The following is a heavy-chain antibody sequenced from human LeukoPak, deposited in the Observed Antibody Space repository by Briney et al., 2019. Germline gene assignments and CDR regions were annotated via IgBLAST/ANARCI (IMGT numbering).Heavy chain of an antibody. Sequence: GGSLRLPCAASGFTFNTYSMSWVRQAPGKGLEWVSTISRTSESIFYADSVKGRFTISRDNAKNSLYLQMNGLRAEDTAAYYCARGATDTTRWFDPWGQGTLVTVSS. CDR2: ISRTSESI. CDR3: ARGATDTTRWFDP. D-gene: IGHD1-7*01. J-gene: IGHJ5*02. CDR1: GFTFNTYS. V-gene: IGHV3-21*01.